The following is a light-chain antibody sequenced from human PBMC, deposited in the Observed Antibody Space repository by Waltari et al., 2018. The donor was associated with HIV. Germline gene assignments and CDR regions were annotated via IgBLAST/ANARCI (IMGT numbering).Light chain of an antibody. Sequence: QSALTQPPSVSGSPGQSVTVSCIGTSNDIGHYDPVSWFQRPPGKAPKLIIYDVYKRPPGVPDRFSGSKSDNTASLTVSGLQPEDEADYYCSSFGGSDVPYVFGSGTKLTVL. V-gene: IGLV2-8*01. CDR2: DVY. CDR1: SNDIGHYDP. CDR3: SSFGGSDVPYV. J-gene: IGLJ1*01.